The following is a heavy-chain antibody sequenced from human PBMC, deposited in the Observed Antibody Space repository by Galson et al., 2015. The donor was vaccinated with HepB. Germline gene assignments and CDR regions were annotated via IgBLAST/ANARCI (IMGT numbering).Heavy chain of an antibody. Sequence: PVKVSCKVSGYTLTELSMHWVRQAPGKGLEWMGGFDPEDGETIYAQKFQGRVTMTEDTSTDTAYMELSSLRSEDTAVYYCATARSSSWYLIAFDIWGQGTMVTVSS. CDR3: ATARSSSWYLIAFDI. J-gene: IGHJ3*02. CDR2: FDPEDGET. CDR1: GYTLTELS. V-gene: IGHV1-24*01. D-gene: IGHD6-13*01.